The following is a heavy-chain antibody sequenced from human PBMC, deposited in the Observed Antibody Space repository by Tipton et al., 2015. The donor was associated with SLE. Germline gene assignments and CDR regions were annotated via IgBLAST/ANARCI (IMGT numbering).Heavy chain of an antibody. CDR2: FHSSGIL. CDR3: ARTAVLAAIMMDV. D-gene: IGHD3-3*02. Sequence: TLSLTCTVSGGSINSFYWTWVRQPAGKGLEWIGHFHSSGILNYNPSLESRVTMSGDTSKNQLSLKLNAVTAADTAVFYCARTAVLAAIMMDVWGQGTTVTVSS. CDR1: GGSINSFY. J-gene: IGHJ6*02. V-gene: IGHV4-4*07.